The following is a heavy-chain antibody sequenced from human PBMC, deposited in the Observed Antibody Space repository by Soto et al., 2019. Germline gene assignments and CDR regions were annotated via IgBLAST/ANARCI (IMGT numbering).Heavy chain of an antibody. CDR1: GYSFTSYW. CDR2: IYPGDSDT. CDR3: ARLLRYFDWLLSTPHYFDY. Sequence: GESLKISCKGSGYSFTSYWIGWVRQMPGKGLEWMGIIYPGDSDTRYSPSFQGQVTISADKSISTAYLQWSSLKASDTAMYYCARLLRYFDWLLSTPHYFDYWGQGTLVTVSS. J-gene: IGHJ4*02. V-gene: IGHV5-51*01. D-gene: IGHD3-9*01.